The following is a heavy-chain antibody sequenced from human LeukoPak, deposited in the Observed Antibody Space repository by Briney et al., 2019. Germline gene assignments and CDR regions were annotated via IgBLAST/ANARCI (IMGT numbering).Heavy chain of an antibody. V-gene: IGHV1-18*01. Sequence: GASVKVSCKASGYTFTSYGISWVRQAPGQGLEWMGWISAYNGNTNYAQKLQGRVTMTTDTSTSTAYMELRSLRSDDTAVYYCARDPRMVWGSYSTNYFDYWGQGTLVTVSS. D-gene: IGHD1-26*01. J-gene: IGHJ4*02. CDR3: ARDPRMVWGSYSTNYFDY. CDR1: GYTFTSYG. CDR2: ISAYNGNT.